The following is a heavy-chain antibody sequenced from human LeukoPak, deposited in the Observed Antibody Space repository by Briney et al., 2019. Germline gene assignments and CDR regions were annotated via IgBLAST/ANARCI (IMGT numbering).Heavy chain of an antibody. V-gene: IGHV4-59*01. D-gene: IGHD3-22*01. CDR3: ARTSHSSGYYWADY. CDR2: IYYSGST. J-gene: IGHJ4*02. CDR1: GGSISSYY. Sequence: SETLSLTCTVSGGSISSYYWSWIRQPPGKGLEWIGYIYYSGSTNYNPSLKSRVTISVDTSKNQFSLKLSSVTAADTAVYYCARTSHSSGYYWADYWGQGTLVTVSS.